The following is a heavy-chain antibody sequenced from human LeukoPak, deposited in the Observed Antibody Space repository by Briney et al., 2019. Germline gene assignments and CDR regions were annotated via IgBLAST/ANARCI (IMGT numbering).Heavy chain of an antibody. J-gene: IGHJ4*02. V-gene: IGHV3-30*19. CDR2: ISYDGSNK. Sequence: GGSLRLSCAASGFTLSGFGMHWVRQAPGEGLEWVAVISYDGSNKYYADSVKGRFTISRDNSKNTLYLQMNSLRAEDTAVYYCARDLIYYFDYWGQGTLVTVSS. CDR3: ARDLIYYFDY. CDR1: GFTLSGFG.